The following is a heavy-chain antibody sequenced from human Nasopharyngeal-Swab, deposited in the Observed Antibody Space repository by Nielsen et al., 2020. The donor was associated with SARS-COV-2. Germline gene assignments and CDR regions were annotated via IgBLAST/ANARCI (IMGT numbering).Heavy chain of an antibody. D-gene: IGHD4-17*01. J-gene: IGHJ4*02. V-gene: IGHV3-7*05. CDR1: GFTFSSYW. CDR3: AKATVTHYFDY. CDR2: IKQDGSEK. Sequence: GESLKISCAASGFTFSSYWMSWVRQAPGKGLEWVANIKQDGSEKYYVDSVKGRFTISRDNSKNTLYLQMNSLRAEDTAVYYCAKATVTHYFDYWGQGTLVTVSS.